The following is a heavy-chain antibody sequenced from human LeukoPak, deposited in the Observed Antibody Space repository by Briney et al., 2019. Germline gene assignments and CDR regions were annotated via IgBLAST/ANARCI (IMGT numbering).Heavy chain of an antibody. CDR2: IRSKANSYAT. Sequence: GGSLKLSRAASGFTFSGSAMHWVRQASGKGLEWVGRIRSKANSYATAYAASVKGRFTISRDDSKNTAYLQMNSLKTEDTAVYYCTRDCGSDCYDNYWGQGTLVTVSS. V-gene: IGHV3-73*01. CDR3: TRDCGSDCYDNY. D-gene: IGHD2-21*02. CDR1: GFTFSGSA. J-gene: IGHJ4*02.